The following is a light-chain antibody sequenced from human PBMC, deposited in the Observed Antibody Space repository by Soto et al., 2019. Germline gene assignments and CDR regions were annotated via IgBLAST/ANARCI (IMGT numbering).Light chain of an antibody. CDR3: AAWDDSLNAYV. CDR1: SSNIGSNT. J-gene: IGLJ1*01. Sequence: QSVLTQPPSASGTPGQRVTISCSGSSSNIGSNTVNWYQQLPGTAPKLLICSNNQRPSGVPDRFSVSKSGTSAPLAISGLQPEDEADYYCAAWDDSLNAYVFGTGTKVTVL. V-gene: IGLV1-44*01. CDR2: SNN.